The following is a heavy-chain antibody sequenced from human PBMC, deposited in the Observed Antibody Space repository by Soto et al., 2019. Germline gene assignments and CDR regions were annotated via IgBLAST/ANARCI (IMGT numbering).Heavy chain of an antibody. Sequence: SETLSLTCTVSGGSISSSSYYWGWIRQPPGKGLEWIGSIFYSGSTYYNPSLKSRVTISVDTSKNQFSLKLTSVTAADTAVYYCACIFSVFFIYGFYYYWMDFWGQGPTVTV. CDR2: IFYSGST. J-gene: IGHJ6*02. D-gene: IGHD3-10*01. CDR1: GGSISSSSYY. CDR3: ACIFSVFFIYGFYYYWMDF. V-gene: IGHV4-39*01.